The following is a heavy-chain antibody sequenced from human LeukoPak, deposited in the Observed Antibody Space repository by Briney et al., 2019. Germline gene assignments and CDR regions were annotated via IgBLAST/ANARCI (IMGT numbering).Heavy chain of an antibody. CDR1: GGTFSSYA. D-gene: IGHD6-19*01. V-gene: IGHV1-69*13. J-gene: IGHJ4*02. Sequence: ASVKVSCKASGGTFSSYAISWVRQAPGQGLEWMGGIIPIFGTANYAQKFQGRVTITADGSTSTAYMELSSLRSEDTAVYYCARASGVYSSGWYTPCFYWGQGTLVTVSS. CDR3: ARASGVYSSGWYTPCFY. CDR2: IIPIFGTA.